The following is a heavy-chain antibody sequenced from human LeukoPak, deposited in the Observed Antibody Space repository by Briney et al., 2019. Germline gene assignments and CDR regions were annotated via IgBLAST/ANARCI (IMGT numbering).Heavy chain of an antibody. CDR1: GFTFTTYA. Sequence: GGSLRLSCAASGFTFTTYAMHWVRQAPGKGLEWVAVISSDGRNQIYADSVKGRFTISRDNSKNTLFLQMNSLRAEDTAVYYCARDQRPNFDYWGRGTLVPVSS. CDR2: ISSDGRNQ. V-gene: IGHV3-30*04. CDR3: ARDQRPNFDY. J-gene: IGHJ4*02.